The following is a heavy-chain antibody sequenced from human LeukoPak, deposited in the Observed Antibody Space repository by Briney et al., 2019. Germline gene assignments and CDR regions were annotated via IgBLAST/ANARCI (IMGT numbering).Heavy chain of an antibody. CDR3: ARVGLDYSNWRNRGGSKHMDV. V-gene: IGHV4-39*07. Sequence: SETLSLTCTVSGGSISSSSYYWGWIRQPPGKGLEWIGSIYYSGSTYYNPSLKSRVTISVDTSKNQFSLKLSSVTAADTAVYYCARVGLDYSNWRNRGGSKHMDVWGKGTTVTVSS. CDR2: IYYSGST. J-gene: IGHJ6*03. D-gene: IGHD4-11*01. CDR1: GGSISSSSYY.